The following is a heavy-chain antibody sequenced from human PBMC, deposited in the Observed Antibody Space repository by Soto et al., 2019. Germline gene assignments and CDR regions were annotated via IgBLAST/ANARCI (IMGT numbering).Heavy chain of an antibody. CDR1: GGSISSGDYY. V-gene: IGHV4-30-4*01. J-gene: IGHJ6*02. Sequence: SETLSLTCTVSGGSISSGDYYWSWIRQPPGKGLEWIGYIYYSGSTYYNPSLKGRVTISVDTSKNQFSLKLSSVTAADTAVYYCARDNILGILYGGMDVWGQGTTVTSP. CDR2: IYYSGST. D-gene: IGHD3-3*01. CDR3: ARDNILGILYGGMDV.